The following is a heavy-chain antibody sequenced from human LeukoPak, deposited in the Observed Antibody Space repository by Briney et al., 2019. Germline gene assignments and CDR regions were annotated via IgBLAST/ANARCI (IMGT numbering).Heavy chain of an antibody. V-gene: IGHV3-74*03. CDR3: AKVIGGGYYLGDAFDM. D-gene: IGHD3-3*01. CDR2: INIDGSTT. Sequence: GGSLRLSCAASGFTFNSYWLHWVRQAPERGLVWLSGINIDGSTTKYADSVKGRFIISGDNAKNTLYLQMSSLRAEDTAVYYCAKVIGGGYYLGDAFDMWGQGTMVTVSS. J-gene: IGHJ3*02. CDR1: GFTFNSYW.